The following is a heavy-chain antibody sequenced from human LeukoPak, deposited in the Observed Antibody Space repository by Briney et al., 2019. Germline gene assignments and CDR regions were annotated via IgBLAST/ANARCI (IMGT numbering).Heavy chain of an antibody. CDR3: AKGDYYDPKFDY. CDR2: ISASGGST. J-gene: IGHJ4*02. D-gene: IGHD3-22*01. CDR1: GFTFSSYA. V-gene: IGHV3-23*01. Sequence: GGSLRLSCAASGFTFSSYAMSRVRQAPGKGLEWVSAISASGGSTYYADSVKGRFTISRDNSKNTLYLQMNSLRAEDTAVYYCAKGDYYDPKFDYWGQGALVTVSS.